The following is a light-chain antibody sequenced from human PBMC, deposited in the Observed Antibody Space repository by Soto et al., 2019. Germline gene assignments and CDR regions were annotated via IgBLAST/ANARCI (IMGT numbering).Light chain of an antibody. CDR2: GNR. CDR3: QAYAYSWTAAV. J-gene: IGLJ3*02. CDR1: SSNRGAGYD. V-gene: IGLV1-40*01. Sequence: QSVLTQTPSGSGAPGQRVTISCTGNSSNRGAGYDVHWYQQLPGAAPKLVIFGNRNRPSGVHERFSGSKSGTSSSLAITGLQAEDEADYDCQAYAYSWTAAVFGVGTKRTVL.